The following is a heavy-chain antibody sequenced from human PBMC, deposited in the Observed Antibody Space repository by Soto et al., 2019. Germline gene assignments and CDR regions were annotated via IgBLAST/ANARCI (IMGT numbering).Heavy chain of an antibody. CDR3: ARCDCISAFCHYYFDY. D-gene: IGHD2-2*01. V-gene: IGHV4-59*01. J-gene: IGHJ4*02. CDR2: IYYSGST. CDR1: GGSISHYY. Sequence: PSETLSLTCTVSGGSISHYYWNWIRQPQGKGLEWIGNIYYSGSTNNNHSLESRVTIFVDMSRNQYSLNLNPVTAAATAVYYCARCDCISAFCHYYFDYWGQGTLVTVSS.